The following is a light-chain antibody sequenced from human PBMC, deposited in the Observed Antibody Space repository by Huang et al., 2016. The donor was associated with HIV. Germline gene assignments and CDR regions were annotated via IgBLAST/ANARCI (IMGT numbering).Light chain of an antibody. V-gene: IGKV3D-15*01. CDR2: EAS. CDR1: QSVSNY. J-gene: IGKJ4*01. CDR3: QQYNDWPLT. Sequence: EIVMTQSPATLSVSPGERATLSCRASQSVSNYLAWYQQKPGQAPRLLIYEASTGATGIPARFIGSGSGTEFTLTISSLQSEDSAVYYCQQYNDWPLTFGGGTKVEIK.